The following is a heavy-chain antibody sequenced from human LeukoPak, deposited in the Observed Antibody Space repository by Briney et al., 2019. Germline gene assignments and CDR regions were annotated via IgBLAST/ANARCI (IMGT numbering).Heavy chain of an antibody. CDR2: INAGNGNT. J-gene: IGHJ3*02. V-gene: IGHV1-3*01. Sequence: ASVKGSCKASGYTFTSYAMHWVRQAPGQRLEWMGWINAGNGNTKYSQKFQGRVTITRDTSASTAYMELSSLRSEDTAVYYCARDSSLWFGELLEGSGAFDIWGQGTMVTVSS. CDR1: GYTFTSYA. D-gene: IGHD3-10*01. CDR3: ARDSSLWFGELLEGSGAFDI.